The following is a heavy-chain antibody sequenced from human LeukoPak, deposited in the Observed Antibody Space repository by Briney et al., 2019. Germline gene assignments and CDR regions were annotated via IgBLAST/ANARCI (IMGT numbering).Heavy chain of an antibody. V-gene: IGHV3-7*01. D-gene: IGHD3-16*01. Sequence: GGSLRLSCAASGFTFSNFWMSWVRQAPGKGLEWVAIINPDGSTTGYVVSVKGRFTISRDNAKNSLCLQLNSLRAEDTAVYYCVRDPGWGAFDIWGQGTMVTVSS. CDR2: INPDGSTT. CDR1: GFTFSNFW. CDR3: VRDPGWGAFDI. J-gene: IGHJ3*02.